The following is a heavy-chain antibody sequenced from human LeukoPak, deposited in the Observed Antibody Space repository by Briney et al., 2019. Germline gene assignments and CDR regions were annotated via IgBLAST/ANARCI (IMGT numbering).Heavy chain of an antibody. CDR3: ARPYCSGGSCYELGYYYYGMDV. CDR2: INTRGGST. Sequence: EASVKVSCKASGYTLTSYYMHWVRQAPGQGLEWMGIINTRGGSTSYAQKFQGRVTMTRDTSTSTVYMELSSLRFEDTAVYYCARPYCSGGSCYELGYYYYGMDVWGQGTTVTVSS. V-gene: IGHV1-46*01. D-gene: IGHD2-15*01. J-gene: IGHJ6*02. CDR1: GYTLTSYY.